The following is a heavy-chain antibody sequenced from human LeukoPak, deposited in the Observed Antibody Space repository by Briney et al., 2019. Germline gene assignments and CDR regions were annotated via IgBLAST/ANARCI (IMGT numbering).Heavy chain of an antibody. CDR1: GNYW. CDR3: VSVCETY. J-gene: IGHJ4*02. Sequence: GGSLRLSCAASGNYWMHWVRQAPGKGLVWVSHINSDGSWTSYADSVKCRFTISKYKAKKTVYLQMNSLRAEVMAVHYVVSVCETYWGRGNLVTVSS. V-gene: IGHV3-74*01. D-gene: IGHD5/OR15-5a*01. CDR2: INSDGSWT.